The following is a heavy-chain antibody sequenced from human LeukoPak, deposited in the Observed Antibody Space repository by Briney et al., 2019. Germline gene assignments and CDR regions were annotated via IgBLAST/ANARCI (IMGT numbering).Heavy chain of an antibody. V-gene: IGHV1-18*01. Sequence: ASVKLSCKASGYTFTSYDISWVRQAPGQGREWMGWISAYNGKTNYAQKLQGRVTMTTDTSTSTAYMELRSLRSDDTAVYYCARVSGRAYYYFDYWGQGTLVTVSS. CDR1: GYTFTSYD. CDR3: ARVSGRAYYYFDY. D-gene: IGHD1-26*01. J-gene: IGHJ4*02. CDR2: ISAYNGKT.